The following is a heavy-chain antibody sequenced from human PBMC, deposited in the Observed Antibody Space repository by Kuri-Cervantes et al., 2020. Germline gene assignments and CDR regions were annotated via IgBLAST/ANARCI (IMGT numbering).Heavy chain of an antibody. CDR1: GYTFTSYY. D-gene: IGHD3-22*01. CDR2: ISAYNGNT. CDR3: ARVHSSGYYYTYYYGMDV. V-gene: IGHV1-18*04. Sequence: ASVKVSCKASGYTFTSYYMHWVRQAPGQGLEWMGWISAYNGNTNYAQKLQGRVTMTTDTSTSTAYMELRSLRSDDTAVYYCARVHSSGYYYTYYYGMDVWGQGTTVTVSS. J-gene: IGHJ6*02.